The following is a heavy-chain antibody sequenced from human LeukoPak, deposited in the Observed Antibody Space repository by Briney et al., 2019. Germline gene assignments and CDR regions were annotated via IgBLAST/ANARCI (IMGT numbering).Heavy chain of an antibody. J-gene: IGHJ6*02. CDR1: GFTVSGNY. CDR3: ASRDKGYYYGMDV. D-gene: IGHD5-24*01. Sequence: PGGSLRLSCAASGFTVSGNYMSWVRQAPGKGLEWVSLLYSGGSTYYADSVKGRFSISRDNSKNTLYLQMNSLRAEDTAVYYCASRDKGYYYGMDVWGQGTTATVSS. V-gene: IGHV3-66*01. CDR2: LYSGGST.